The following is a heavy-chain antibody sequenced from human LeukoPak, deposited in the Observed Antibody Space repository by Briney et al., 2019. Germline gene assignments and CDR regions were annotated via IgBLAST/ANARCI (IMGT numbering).Heavy chain of an antibody. Sequence: ASVKVSCKASGYTFTGYYMHWVRQAPGKGLEWMGGFDPEDGETIYAQKFQGRVTMTEDTSTDTAYMELSSLRSEDTAVYYCATVRSDFWSGYYTWGQGTLVTVSS. J-gene: IGHJ4*02. CDR3: ATVRSDFWSGYYT. V-gene: IGHV1-24*01. D-gene: IGHD3-3*01. CDR1: GYTFTGYY. CDR2: FDPEDGET.